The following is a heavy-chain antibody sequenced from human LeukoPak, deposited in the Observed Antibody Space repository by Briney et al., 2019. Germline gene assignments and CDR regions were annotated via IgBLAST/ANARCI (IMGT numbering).Heavy chain of an antibody. CDR2: INTNTGNP. CDR3: ARDLPEGSSWYVWTFDI. V-gene: IGHV7-4-1*02. CDR1: GYTFTSYA. D-gene: IGHD6-13*01. J-gene: IGHJ3*02. Sequence: ASVKVSCKASGYTFTSYAMNWVRQAPGQGLEWMGWINTNTGNPTYAQGFTGRFVFSLDTSVSTAYLQISGLKAEDTAVYYCARDLPEGSSWYVWTFDIWGQGTMVTVSS.